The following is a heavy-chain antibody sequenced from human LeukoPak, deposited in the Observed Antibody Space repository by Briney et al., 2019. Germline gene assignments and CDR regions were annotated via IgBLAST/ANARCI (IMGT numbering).Heavy chain of an antibody. J-gene: IGHJ4*02. CDR2: ISWNSGSI. D-gene: IGHD2-2*01. V-gene: IGHV3-9*01. Sequence: GRSLRLSCAASGFTLDDYAMHWVRQAPGKGLEWVSGISWNSGSIGYADSVKGRFTISRDNAKNSLYLQMNSLRTEDTALYYCAKAVAVVPASFDYWGQGTLVTVSS. CDR1: GFTLDDYA. CDR3: AKAVAVVPASFDY.